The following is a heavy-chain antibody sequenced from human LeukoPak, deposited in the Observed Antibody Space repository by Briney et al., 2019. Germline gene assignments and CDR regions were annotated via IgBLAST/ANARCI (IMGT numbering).Heavy chain of an antibody. V-gene: IGHV3-48*03. CDR3: AKHLVDSRVTDY. CDR1: GFTFNNYE. D-gene: IGHD2-15*01. CDR2: ISTRGRTI. J-gene: IGHJ4*01. Sequence: GGSLRLSCAASGFTFNNYEMNWVRQAPGKGLEWVSYISTRGRTIYYADSVKGRFTISRDNAKNSLYLQMNSLRAEDTAVYYCAKHLVDSRVTDYWGQGTLVTVSS.